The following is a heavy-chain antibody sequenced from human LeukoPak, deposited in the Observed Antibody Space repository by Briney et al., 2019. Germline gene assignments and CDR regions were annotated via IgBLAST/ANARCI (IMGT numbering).Heavy chain of an antibody. V-gene: IGHV3-30*18. J-gene: IGHJ4*02. Sequence: GQSLRLSCAASGFTFSSYGMHWVRQAPGKGLEWVAAISYDGSNKYYADSVKGRFTISRDNSKNTLYLQMNSLRAEDTAVYYCAKDQYSSSSPDYWGQGTLVTVSS. CDR1: GFTFSSYG. CDR2: ISYDGSNK. CDR3: AKDQYSSSSPDY. D-gene: IGHD6-6*01.